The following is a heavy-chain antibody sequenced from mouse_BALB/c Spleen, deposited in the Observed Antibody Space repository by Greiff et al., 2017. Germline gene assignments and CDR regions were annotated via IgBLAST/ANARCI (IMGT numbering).Heavy chain of an antibody. V-gene: IGHV14-3*02. D-gene: IGHD2-4*01. Sequence: EVHLVESGAELVKPGASVKLSCTASGFNIKDTYMHWVKQRPEQGLEWIGRIDPANGNTKYDPKFQGKATITADTSSNTAYLQLSSLTSEDTAVYYCARRLRLYFDYWGQGTTLTVSS. CDR3: ARRLRLYFDY. CDR2: IDPANGNT. J-gene: IGHJ2*01. CDR1: GFNIKDTY.